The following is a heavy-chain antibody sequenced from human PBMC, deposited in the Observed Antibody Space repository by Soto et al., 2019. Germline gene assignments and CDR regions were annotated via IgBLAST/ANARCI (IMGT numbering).Heavy chain of an antibody. J-gene: IGHJ4*02. CDR3: ARGARSNFIDY. Sequence: ASVKVSCKASGGTFSSYAISWVRQAPGQGLEWMGGIIPIFGTASYAQKFQGRVTITADKSTSTAYMELSSLRSEDTAVYYCARGARSNFIDYWGQGTLVTVSS. D-gene: IGHD4-4*01. V-gene: IGHV1-69*06. CDR2: IIPIFGTA. CDR1: GGTFSSYA.